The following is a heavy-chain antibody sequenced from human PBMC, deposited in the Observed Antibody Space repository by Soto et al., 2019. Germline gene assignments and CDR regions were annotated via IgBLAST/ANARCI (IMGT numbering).Heavy chain of an antibody. CDR3: ARVIITMVRGVIRVNWFDP. CDR1: GGSISSGGYY. Sequence: TSETLSLTCTVSGGSISSGGYYWSWIRQRPGKGLEWIGYIYYSGSTYYNPSLKSRVTISVDTSKNQFSLKLSSVTAADTAVYYCARVIITMVRGVIRVNWFDPWGQGTLVTVSS. CDR2: IYYSGST. J-gene: IGHJ5*02. V-gene: IGHV4-31*03. D-gene: IGHD3-10*01.